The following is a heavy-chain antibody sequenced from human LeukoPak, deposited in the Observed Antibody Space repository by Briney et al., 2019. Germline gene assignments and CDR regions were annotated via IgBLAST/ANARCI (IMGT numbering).Heavy chain of an antibody. J-gene: IGHJ5*02. Sequence: GASVKVSCKASGYTFTSYYIHWVRQAPGQGLEWMGWITPNSGGTNYAQKFQGRVTMTRDTSISTAYMELSRLRSDDTAVYYCARSGYSSSWLEWSDGGGPIDPWGQGTLVTVSS. CDR1: GYTFTSYY. CDR3: ARSGYSSSWLEWSDGGGPIDP. V-gene: IGHV1-2*02. D-gene: IGHD6-13*01. CDR2: ITPNSGGT.